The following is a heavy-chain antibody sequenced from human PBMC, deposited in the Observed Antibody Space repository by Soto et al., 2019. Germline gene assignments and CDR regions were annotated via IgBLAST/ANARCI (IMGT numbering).Heavy chain of an antibody. Sequence: SETLSLTCTVSGGSISSYYWSWIRQPPGKGLEWIGYIYYSGGTNYNPSLKSRVTISVDTSKNQFSLKLSSVTAADTAVYYCARARKHSSGWDYWGQGTLVTVSS. CDR3: ARARKHSSGWDY. J-gene: IGHJ4*02. CDR1: GGSISSYY. CDR2: IYYSGGT. V-gene: IGHV4-59*01. D-gene: IGHD6-19*01.